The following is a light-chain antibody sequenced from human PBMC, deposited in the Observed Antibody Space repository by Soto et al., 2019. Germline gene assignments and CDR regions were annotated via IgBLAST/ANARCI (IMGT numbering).Light chain of an antibody. CDR2: KAS. V-gene: IGKV1-5*03. J-gene: IGKJ1*01. CDR1: QSIGDW. CDR3: QHYDSYSPTWT. Sequence: DIQMTQSPSTLSASVGDRVSITCRASQSIGDWLAWYQQKPGKAPKLLIYKASNLQMGVPSRFSGSGSGTDFTITISSLQPDDFATYYCQHYDSYSPTWTFGQGTKVDIK.